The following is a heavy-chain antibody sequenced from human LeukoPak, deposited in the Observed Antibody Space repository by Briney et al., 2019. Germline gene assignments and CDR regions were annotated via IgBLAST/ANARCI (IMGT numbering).Heavy chain of an antibody. J-gene: IGHJ4*02. CDR2: IYYSGST. V-gene: IGHV4-31*03. D-gene: IGHD3-22*01. CDR1: GGSISSGGYY. CDR3: ARETFRDGDYYDSSGYVFDY. Sequence: PSETLSLTCTVSGGSISSGGYYWSWIRQHPGKGLEWIGYIYYSGSTYYNPSLKSRVTISVDTSKNQFSLKLSSVTAADTAVYYCARETFRDGDYYDSSGYVFDYWGQGTLVTVSS.